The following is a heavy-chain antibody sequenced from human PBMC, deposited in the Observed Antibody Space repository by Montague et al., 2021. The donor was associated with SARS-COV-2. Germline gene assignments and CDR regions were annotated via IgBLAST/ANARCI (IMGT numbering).Heavy chain of an antibody. CDR2: TSYSGTA. D-gene: IGHD4-17*01. CDR1: GGSISSTTHR. V-gene: IGHV4-39*01. Sequence: SETLSLTCTVSGGSISSTTHRWGWIRQPPGKGLEWIGFTSYSGTAFYNPSLKSRISMSVDTPKSQFSLNLTSVTAADTAVYYCARHYGSSLDSWGQGILVAVSS. CDR3: ARHYGSSLDS. J-gene: IGHJ4*02.